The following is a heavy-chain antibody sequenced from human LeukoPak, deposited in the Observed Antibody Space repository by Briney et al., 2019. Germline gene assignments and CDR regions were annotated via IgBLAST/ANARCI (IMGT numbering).Heavy chain of an antibody. CDR3: ARKTSGSYGYFDY. V-gene: IGHV3-20*04. Sequence: GGSLRLSCAASGFTFDDYGMSWVRQAPGKGLEWVSGILWSGGSTGYADSVKGRFTISRDIAKSSLYLQMNSLRAEDTAVYYCARKTSGSYGYFDYWGQGTLVTVSS. CDR2: ILWSGGST. D-gene: IGHD1-26*01. CDR1: GFTFDDYG. J-gene: IGHJ4*02.